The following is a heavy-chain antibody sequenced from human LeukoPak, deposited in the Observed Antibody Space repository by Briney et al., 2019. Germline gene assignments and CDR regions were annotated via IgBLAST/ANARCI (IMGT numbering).Heavy chain of an antibody. J-gene: IGHJ5*02. Sequence: GASVKVSCKASGYTFTTYGIGWVRQAPGQGLEWMGWISGYNGNTNYAQKFQGRVTMTTDTSTSTAYMELRSLRSEDTAVYYCARTSHESVLYWSDPWGQGTLVNVSS. V-gene: IGHV1-18*01. CDR3: ARTSHESVLYWSDP. CDR2: ISGYNGNT. CDR1: GYTFTTYG. D-gene: IGHD3-16*01.